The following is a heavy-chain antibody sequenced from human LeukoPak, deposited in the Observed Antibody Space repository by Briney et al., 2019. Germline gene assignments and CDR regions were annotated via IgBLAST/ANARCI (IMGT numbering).Heavy chain of an antibody. Sequence: SQTLSLTCTVSGGSISSGGYYWSWIRQHPGKGLGWIGYIYYSGSTYYNPSLKSRVAISVDTSKNQFSLKLSSVTAADTAVYYCARSADYGDYVSWFDPWGQGTLVTVSS. J-gene: IGHJ5*02. V-gene: IGHV4-31*03. D-gene: IGHD4-17*01. CDR2: IYYSGST. CDR3: ARSADYGDYVSWFDP. CDR1: GGSISSGGYY.